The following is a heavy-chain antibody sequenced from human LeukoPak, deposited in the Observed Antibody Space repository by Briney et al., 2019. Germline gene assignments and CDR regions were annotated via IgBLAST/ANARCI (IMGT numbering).Heavy chain of an antibody. Sequence: SETLSLTCSVSGGSISRSSYYWGWIRQSPGEGLEWIGSIYYGGSTYYDTSLKSRVTISVDTSKNQFSLKLTSVTAADTAVYYCVRHGSYCGGDCYFDYWGQGTLVTVSS. CDR1: GGSISRSSYY. J-gene: IGHJ4*02. D-gene: IGHD2-21*02. CDR3: VRHGSYCGGDCYFDY. CDR2: IYYGGST. V-gene: IGHV4-39*01.